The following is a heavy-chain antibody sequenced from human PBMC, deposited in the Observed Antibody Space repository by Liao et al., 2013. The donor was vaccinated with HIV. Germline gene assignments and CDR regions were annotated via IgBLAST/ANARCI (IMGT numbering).Heavy chain of an antibody. CDR3: ARTSGYSGYDPFDY. V-gene: IGHV4-61*02. CDR2: IYTSGST. D-gene: IGHD5-12*01. J-gene: IGHJ4*02. CDR1: GGSISSGSYY. Sequence: QVQLQESGPGPVKPSQTLSLTCTVSGGSISSGSYYWTWIRQPAGKGLEWIGRIYTSGSTNYNPTNYNSSLKSRVTISVDTSKSQFSLTLSSVTAADTAVYYCARTSGYSGYDPFDYWGQGILVTVSS.